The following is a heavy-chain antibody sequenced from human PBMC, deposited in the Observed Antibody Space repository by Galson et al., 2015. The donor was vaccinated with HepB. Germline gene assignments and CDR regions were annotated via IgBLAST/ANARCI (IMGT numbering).Heavy chain of an antibody. CDR1: GFTFSSYS. D-gene: IGHD3-16*01. CDR3: ARRSQVITFGGVTSGAFDI. Sequence: SLRLSCAASGFTFSSYSMNWVRQAPGKGLEWVSSISSSSSYIYYADSVKGRFTISRDNAKNSLYLQMNSLRAEDTAVYYCARRSQVITFGGVTSGAFDIWGQGTMVTVSS. J-gene: IGHJ3*02. V-gene: IGHV3-21*01. CDR2: ISSSSSYI.